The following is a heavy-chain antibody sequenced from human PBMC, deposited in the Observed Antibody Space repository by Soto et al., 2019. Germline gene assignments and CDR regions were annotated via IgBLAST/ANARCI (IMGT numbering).Heavy chain of an antibody. CDR1: DRSISSENW. V-gene: IGHV4-4*02. Sequence: SETLSVTCTVSDRSISSENWCSCFRESRGKGLEWIGEIFHSGSTNYNPSLKSRVTISVDTSKNQFSLKLSSVTAADTAVYYCARGPLAARHYYYGMEVWGQGTTVTVSS. J-gene: IGHJ6*02. CDR2: IFHSGST. D-gene: IGHD6-6*01. CDR3: ARGPLAARHYYYGMEV.